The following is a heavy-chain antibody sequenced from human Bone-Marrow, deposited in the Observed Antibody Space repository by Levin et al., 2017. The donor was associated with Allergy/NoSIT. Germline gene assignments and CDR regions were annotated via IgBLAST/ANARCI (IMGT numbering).Heavy chain of an antibody. J-gene: IGHJ4*02. CDR2: INEDGSEK. V-gene: IGHV3-7*01. Sequence: GGSLRLSCAASGFTFRTYWMSWVRQAPGKGLEWVANINEDGSEKYHVDSVKGRFTISRDNAKNSLYLQMNSLRAEDTAVYYCARSVRGGVDCWGQGTLVTVSS. D-gene: IGHD3-10*02. CDR3: ARSVRGGVDC. CDR1: GFTFRTYW.